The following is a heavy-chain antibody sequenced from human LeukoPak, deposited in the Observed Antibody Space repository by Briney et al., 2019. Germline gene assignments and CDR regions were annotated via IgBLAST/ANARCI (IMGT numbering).Heavy chain of an antibody. J-gene: IGHJ4*02. D-gene: IGHD2-21*01. Sequence: GGSLRLSCAASGFTFSSYGMHWVRQAPGKGLEWVAVIWYDGSNKYYADSVKGRFTISRDNSKNTLFLQMNSLRAEDTAVYYCARGVVGLYAGFDYWGQGTLVTVSS. CDR2: IWYDGSNK. V-gene: IGHV3-33*08. CDR3: ARGVVGLYAGFDY. CDR1: GFTFSSYG.